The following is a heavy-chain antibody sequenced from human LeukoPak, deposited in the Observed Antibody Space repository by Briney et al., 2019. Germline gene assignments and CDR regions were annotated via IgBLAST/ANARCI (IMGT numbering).Heavy chain of an antibody. CDR2: IYYSGST. CDR3: ARSSWGYAFDI. D-gene: IGHD3-16*01. Sequence: SETLSLTCTVSGGSISSYYWSWIRKPPGKELEWIGYIYYSGSTNYNPSLKSRVTISLDTSKNQFSLKLSSVTAADTAVYYCARSSWGYAFDIWGQGTMVTVSS. V-gene: IGHV4-59*01. J-gene: IGHJ3*02. CDR1: GGSISSYY.